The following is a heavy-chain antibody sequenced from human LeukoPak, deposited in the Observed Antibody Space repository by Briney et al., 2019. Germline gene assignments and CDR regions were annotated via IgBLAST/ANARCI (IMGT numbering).Heavy chain of an antibody. D-gene: IGHD3-10*01. J-gene: IGHJ4*02. CDR2: MSADSATT. CDR1: GFNFGSYS. Sequence: LAGGSLRLSCAASGFNFGSYSMTWVRQAPGKGLEWVSVMSADSATTFYADSVKGRFTIPRDNAKNTVFLQMSSLRAEDTALYYCARKSASGNYPIDYWGQGTLVTVSS. V-gene: IGHV3-23*01. CDR3: ARKSASGNYPIDY.